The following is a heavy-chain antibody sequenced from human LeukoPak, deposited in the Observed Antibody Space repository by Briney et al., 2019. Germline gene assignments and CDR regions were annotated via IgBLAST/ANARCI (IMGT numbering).Heavy chain of an antibody. D-gene: IGHD6-19*01. CDR2: ISYDGSNK. Sequence: GGSLRLSCAVSGMTFERHGMHWVRQAPGKGLEWVAVISYDGSNKYYADSVKGRFTISRDNSKNTLYLQMNSLRAEDTAVYYCAKDLEVEQWLGYDWGQGTLVTVSS. J-gene: IGHJ4*02. CDR1: GMTFERHG. CDR3: AKDLEVEQWLGYD. V-gene: IGHV3-30*18.